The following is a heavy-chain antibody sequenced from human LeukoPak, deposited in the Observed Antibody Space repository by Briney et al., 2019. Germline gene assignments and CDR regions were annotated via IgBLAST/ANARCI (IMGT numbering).Heavy chain of an antibody. D-gene: IGHD3-10*01. CDR3: VKIGLGNYYRPQFDY. CDR2: ISDSGVGT. CDR1: GFTFSGHA. Sequence: PGGSLRLSCAASGFTFSGHAMSWVRQAPEKGLEWVSVISDSGVGTFYADSVKGRFTISRDNSKSTIYLQMNSLRAEDTAIYYCVKIGLGNYYRPQFDYWGQGTLVTVSS. V-gene: IGHV3-23*01. J-gene: IGHJ4*02.